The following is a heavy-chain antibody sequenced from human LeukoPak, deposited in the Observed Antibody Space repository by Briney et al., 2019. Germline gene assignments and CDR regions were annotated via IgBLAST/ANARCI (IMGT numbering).Heavy chain of an antibody. CDR2: MNPNSGNT. J-gene: IGHJ5*02. Sequence: GASVKVSCKASGYTFTSYDINWVRQATGQGLEWMGWMNPNSGNTGYAQKFQGRVTITRNTSISTAYMELSSLRSEDTAVYYCASSGRGILAARSYWFDPWGQGTLVTVSS. CDR1: GYTFTSYD. D-gene: IGHD6-13*01. CDR3: ASSGRGILAARSYWFDP. V-gene: IGHV1-8*03.